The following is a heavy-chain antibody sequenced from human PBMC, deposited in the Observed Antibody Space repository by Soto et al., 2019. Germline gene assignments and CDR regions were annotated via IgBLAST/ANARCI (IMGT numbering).Heavy chain of an antibody. CDR3: ARLPPKEYSSFHYGMDV. CDR1: GSSFTSYW. CDR2: IYPGDSDT. V-gene: IGHV5-51*01. Sequence: GESLKISCKGSGSSFTSYWIGWVRQMPGKGLEWMGIIYPGDSDTRYSPSFQGQVTISADNSISTAYLQWSSLKASDTAMYYCARLPPKEYSSFHYGMDVWGQGTTVTVSS. J-gene: IGHJ6*02. D-gene: IGHD6-6*01.